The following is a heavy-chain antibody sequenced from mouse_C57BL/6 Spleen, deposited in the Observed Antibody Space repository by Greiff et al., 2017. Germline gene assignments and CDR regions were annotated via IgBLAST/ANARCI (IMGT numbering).Heavy chain of an antibody. CDR2: INPGSGGT. CDR1: GYAFTNYL. D-gene: IGHD1-1*01. V-gene: IGHV1-54*01. J-gene: IGHJ2*01. Sequence: QVQLQQSGAELVRPGTSVKVSCKASGYAFTNYLIEWVKQRPGQGLEWIGVINPGSGGTNYNEKFKGKATLTADKSSSTAYMQLSSLTSEDSAVYCCARRGNYYGSSYPYWGQGTTLTGSS. CDR3: ARRGNYYGSSYPY.